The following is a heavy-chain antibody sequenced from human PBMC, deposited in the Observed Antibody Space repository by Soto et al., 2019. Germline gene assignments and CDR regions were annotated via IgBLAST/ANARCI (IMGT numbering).Heavy chain of an antibody. CDR3: ARDGGYAIDY. Sequence: SETLSLTCAVYGGSFANYYWNWIRQPPGKGLEWIGEINYSGSTDYNPSLESRVTISVDTSKYQFSLKLSSVTAADTAVYYCARDGGYAIDYWGQGTLVTVSS. J-gene: IGHJ4*02. D-gene: IGHD5-12*01. CDR2: INYSGST. V-gene: IGHV4-34*01. CDR1: GGSFANYY.